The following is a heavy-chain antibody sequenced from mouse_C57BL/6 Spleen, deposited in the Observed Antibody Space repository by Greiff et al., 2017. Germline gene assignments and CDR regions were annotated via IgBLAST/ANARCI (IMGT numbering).Heavy chain of an antibody. Sequence: QVQLKQSGAELARPGASVQLSCKASGYTFTSYGISWVKQRTGQGLEWIGEIYPRSGNTYYNEKFKGKATLTADKSSSTAYMELRSLTSEDSAVYFCARSDPPGAMDYWGQGTSVTVSS. CDR2: IYPRSGNT. J-gene: IGHJ4*01. CDR3: ARSDPPGAMDY. V-gene: IGHV1-81*01. CDR1: GYTFTSYG.